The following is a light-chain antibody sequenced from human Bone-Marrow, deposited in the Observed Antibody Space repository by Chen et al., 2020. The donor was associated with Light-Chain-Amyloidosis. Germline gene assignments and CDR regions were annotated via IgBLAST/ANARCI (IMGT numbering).Light chain of an antibody. Sequence: SYELTQPPSVSVSPGQTASIPCSGGKLGDKFVCWYRQKSGQSPVLVIYQDVKRPPGIPERFSGYNSVNSATLAISGTHAMDDADYYCQVRDSNPVVFGGGTKLTVL. CDR2: QDV. CDR1: KLGDKF. J-gene: IGLJ2*01. CDR3: QVRDSNPVV. V-gene: IGLV3-1*01.